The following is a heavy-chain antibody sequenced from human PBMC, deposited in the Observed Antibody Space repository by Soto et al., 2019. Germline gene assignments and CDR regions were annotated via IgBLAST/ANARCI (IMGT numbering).Heavy chain of an antibody. J-gene: IGHJ4*02. CDR2: IYYSGTT. V-gene: IGHV4-39*01. CDR1: GGSISSSSYY. D-gene: IGHD2-2*01. Sequence: QLQLQESGPGLVKPSETLSLTCTVSGGSISSSSYYWAWVRQPPGKGLEWIGSIYYSGTTYYNPSLKSRVTISEDTSKNQSSLKLSSVTAADTAVFYCARLIHCKTTSCYFDYWGQGTLVNVSS. CDR3: ARLIHCKTTSCYFDY.